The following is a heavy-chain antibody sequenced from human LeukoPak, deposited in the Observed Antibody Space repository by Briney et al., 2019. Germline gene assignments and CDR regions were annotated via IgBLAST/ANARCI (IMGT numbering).Heavy chain of an antibody. D-gene: IGHD5-12*01. J-gene: IGHJ4*02. CDR3: AKVGIRDIVATINYFDY. Sequence: GGSLRLSCAASGFTLSSHAMSWVRQAPGKGLEWVSPISGSGGSTYYADSVKGRFTISRDNSKNTLYLQMNSLRAEDTAVYYCAKVGIRDIVATINYFDYWGQGTLVTVSS. V-gene: IGHV3-23*01. CDR2: ISGSGGST. CDR1: GFTLSSHA.